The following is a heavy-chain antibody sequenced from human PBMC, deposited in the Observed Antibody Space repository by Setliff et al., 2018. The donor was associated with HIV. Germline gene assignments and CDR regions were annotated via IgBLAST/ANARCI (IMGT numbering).Heavy chain of an antibody. Sequence: SETLSLTCIVSGGSINNYYWSWIRQPPGKGLEWIGYIYPNGSPDYPSGNIVYNPSFRSRVTLSLDTSKNQFSLKLTSVTAADAAVYYFTGDYNSGSYRFDYWGQGTPVTVSS. CDR3: TGDYNSGSYRFDY. J-gene: IGHJ4*02. V-gene: IGHV4-4*08. CDR1: GGSINNYY. D-gene: IGHD3-10*01. CDR2: IYPNGSP.